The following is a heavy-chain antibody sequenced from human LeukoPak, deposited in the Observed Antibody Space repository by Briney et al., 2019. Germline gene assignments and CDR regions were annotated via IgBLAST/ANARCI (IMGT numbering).Heavy chain of an antibody. J-gene: IGHJ4*02. Sequence: GGSLRLSCTASGFTFSSHWMTWVRQPPGKGLEWVANIKEDGSVKYYVDSVKGRFTISRDNAKNSLYLQMNSLRAEDTAVYYCARDKGDYDTSGSLFVFGGQGTLVTVSS. CDR1: GFTFSSHW. V-gene: IGHV3-7*03. CDR2: IKEDGSVK. CDR3: ARDKGDYDTSGSLFVF. D-gene: IGHD3-22*01.